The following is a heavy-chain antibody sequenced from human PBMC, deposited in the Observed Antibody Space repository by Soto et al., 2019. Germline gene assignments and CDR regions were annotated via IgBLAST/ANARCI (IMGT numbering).Heavy chain of an antibody. J-gene: IGHJ3*01. CDR2: INYSGIT. Sequence: QVQLQESGPGLVKPSQTLSLTCTVSGGSISSGGYFWSWVRQHPGQGLEWIGFINYSGITNYNPFLKSRVSMSVDTSKNQFSLKLSSVTAADTAVYYCANYCSGGSCYPDAFDFWGQGTMVTVSS. V-gene: IGHV4-31*03. D-gene: IGHD2-15*01. CDR3: ANYCSGGSCYPDAFDF. CDR1: GGSISSGGYF.